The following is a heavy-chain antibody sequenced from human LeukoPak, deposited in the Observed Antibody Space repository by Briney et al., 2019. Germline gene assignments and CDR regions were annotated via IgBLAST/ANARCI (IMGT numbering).Heavy chain of an antibody. V-gene: IGHV4-31*03. D-gene: IGHD3-10*01. Sequence: PSQTLSLTCTVSGGSISSGGFYWSWIRQHPGKGLEWIGYIFYSGSTYYNPSLRSRVTLSVDTPKNQFSLKLSSVTAADTAVYYCAGADLHYGSGTDFDYWGQGTPVTVSS. CDR1: GGSISSGGFY. CDR3: AGADLHYGSGTDFDY. J-gene: IGHJ4*02. CDR2: IFYSGST.